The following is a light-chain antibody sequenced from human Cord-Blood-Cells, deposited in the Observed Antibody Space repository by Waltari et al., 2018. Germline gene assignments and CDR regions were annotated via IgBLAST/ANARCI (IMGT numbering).Light chain of an antibody. CDR1: SSDVGGYNY. Sequence: QSALTQPRSVSASPGQPVTISCTGTSSDVGGYNYVPSYQQHPGKAPKLMIYDVSKRPSGVPDRFSGSKSGNTASLTISGLQAEDEADYYCCSYAGSYTYVVFGGGTKLTVL. CDR3: CSYAGSYTYVV. J-gene: IGLJ2*01. CDR2: DVS. V-gene: IGLV2-11*01.